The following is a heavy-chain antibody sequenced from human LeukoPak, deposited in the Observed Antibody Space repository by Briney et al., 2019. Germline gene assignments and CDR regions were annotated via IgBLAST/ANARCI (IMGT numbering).Heavy chain of an antibody. CDR3: ARVQGYCSDGRCLF. J-gene: IGHJ4*02. Sequence: EASVKVSCKASGGTFSSYAISWVRQAPGQGLEWMGGIIPIFGTANYAQKFQGRVTITADESTSTAYMELSSLRSEDTAVYYCARVQGYCSDGRCLFWGQGTLVTVSS. CDR2: IIPIFGTA. V-gene: IGHV1-69*13. CDR1: GGTFSSYA. D-gene: IGHD2-15*01.